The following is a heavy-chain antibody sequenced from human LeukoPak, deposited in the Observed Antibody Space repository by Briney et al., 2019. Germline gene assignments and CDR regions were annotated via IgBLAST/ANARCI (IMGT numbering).Heavy chain of an antibody. J-gene: IGHJ4*02. CDR2: IYHSGST. V-gene: IGHV4-30-2*01. CDR1: GGSISSGGYY. CDR3: ARHKFHDYGSGSLFDY. D-gene: IGHD3-10*01. Sequence: SSETLSLTCTVSGGSISSGGYYWSWIRQPPGKGLEWIGYIYHSGSTYYNPSLKSRVTISVDRSKNQFSLKLSSVTAADTAVYYCARHKFHDYGSGSLFDYWGQGTLVTVSS.